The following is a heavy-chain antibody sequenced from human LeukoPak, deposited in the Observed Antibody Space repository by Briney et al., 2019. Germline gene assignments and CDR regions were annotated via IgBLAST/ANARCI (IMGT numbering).Heavy chain of an antibody. Sequence: GASVKVSCKASGGTFSSYAISWVREAPGQGLEWMGGIIPIFGTANYAQKFQGRVTITTDESTSTAYMELSSLRSEDPAVYYCAGAGKPDVRASRYYYMDVWGKGTTVTVSS. D-gene: IGHD1-14*01. CDR1: GGTFSSYA. V-gene: IGHV1-69*05. CDR2: IIPIFGTA. CDR3: AGAGKPDVRASRYYYMDV. J-gene: IGHJ6*03.